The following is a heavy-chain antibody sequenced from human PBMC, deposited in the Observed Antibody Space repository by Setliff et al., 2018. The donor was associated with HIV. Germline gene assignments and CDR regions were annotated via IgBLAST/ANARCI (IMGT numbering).Heavy chain of an antibody. Sequence: KPSETLSLTCSVSGASINSHYWSWVRQPPGKGLEWIGYVFYTGTTTYNTSLKSRVTISVDRSQNQFFLKLKSVTATDTAVYYCARHARYGVFLWGQGSRVTAPQ. J-gene: IGHJ4*02. CDR1: GASINSHY. D-gene: IGHD5-18*01. CDR3: ARHARYGVFL. CDR2: VFYTGTT. V-gene: IGHV4-59*08.